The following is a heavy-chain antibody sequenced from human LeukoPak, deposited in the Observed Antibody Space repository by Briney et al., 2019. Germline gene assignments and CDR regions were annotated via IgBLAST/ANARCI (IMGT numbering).Heavy chain of an antibody. J-gene: IGHJ2*01. Sequence: SETLSLTCTVSGGSISSYYWSWIRQPAGKGLEWIGRIYTSGSTNYNPSLKSRVTMSVDTSKNQFSLKLSSVTAADTAVYYCAREGQIVVVVAATTSNWYFDLWGRGTLVTVSS. CDR3: AREGQIVVVVAATTSNWYFDL. CDR1: GGSISSYY. CDR2: IYTSGST. V-gene: IGHV4-4*07. D-gene: IGHD2-15*01.